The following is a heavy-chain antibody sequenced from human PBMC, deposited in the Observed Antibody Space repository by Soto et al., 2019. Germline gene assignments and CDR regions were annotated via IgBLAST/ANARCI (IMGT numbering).Heavy chain of an antibody. CDR3: ASTEEGNYGSDLDP. CDR1: GGTFSSYT. CDR2: IIPILGIA. D-gene: IGHD3-10*01. Sequence: QVQLVQSGAEVKKPGSSVKVSYKASGGTFSSYTISWVRQAPGQGLEWMGRIIPILGIANYAQKFQGRVTITADKPTSTAYMELSSLRSEDTAVYYGASTEEGNYGSDLDPWGQGTLVTVSS. J-gene: IGHJ5*02. V-gene: IGHV1-69*02.